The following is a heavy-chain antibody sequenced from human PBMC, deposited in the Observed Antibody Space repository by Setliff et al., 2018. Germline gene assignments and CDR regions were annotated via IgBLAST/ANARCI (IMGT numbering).Heavy chain of an antibody. CDR1: GYTFTNYG. Sequence: ASVKVSCKASGYTFTNYGVTWVRQAPGQGLEWMGWIGAYNGNTYNAHKFQGRVTMTSDTSTSTAYMELRSLRSDDTAVYYCARDRRRLVTYYYYGMDVWGQGTTVTVSS. V-gene: IGHV1-18*01. J-gene: IGHJ6*02. CDR3: ARDRRRLVTYYYYGMDV. CDR2: IGAYNGNT. D-gene: IGHD6-19*01.